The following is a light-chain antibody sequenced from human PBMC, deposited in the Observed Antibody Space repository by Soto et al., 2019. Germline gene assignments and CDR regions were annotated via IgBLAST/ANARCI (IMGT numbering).Light chain of an antibody. CDR1: QSVSSNY. Sequence: EIVLTQSPGTLSLSPGERATLTCRASQSVSSNYLAWYQRKPGQAPRLLIYGASSRATDILNRFSGSGSGTDFTLTITRLEPEDFAVYFCQQYGGSPPTFGQGTKVEIK. CDR2: GAS. J-gene: IGKJ1*01. CDR3: QQYGGSPPT. V-gene: IGKV3-20*01.